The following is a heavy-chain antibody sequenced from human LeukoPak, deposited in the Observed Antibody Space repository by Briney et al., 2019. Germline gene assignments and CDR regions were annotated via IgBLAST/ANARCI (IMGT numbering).Heavy chain of an antibody. CDR1: GYTFSNYG. CDR3: AGSHYYDSSGYQTPGPNFDY. CDR2: ISAYNGNT. Sequence: GASVKVSCKASGYTFSNYGISWVRQAPEQGLEWMGWISAYNGNTIYAQKFQGRVTMTTDTFTSTAYMELRSLRSDDTAVYYCAGSHYYDSSGYQTPGPNFDYWGQGTLVTVSS. V-gene: IGHV1-18*01. J-gene: IGHJ4*02. D-gene: IGHD3-22*01.